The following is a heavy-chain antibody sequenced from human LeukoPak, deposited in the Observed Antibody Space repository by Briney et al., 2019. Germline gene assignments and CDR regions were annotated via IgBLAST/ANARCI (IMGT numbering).Heavy chain of an antibody. CDR2: ISYSGST. D-gene: IGHD6-6*01. Sequence: PSETLSLTCTVSGGSISSYYWSWIRQPPGKGLEWIGYISYSGSTNYNPSLKSRVTISGDTSKKQFSLKLTSVTAADTAVYYCARGLEQLVQRFDYWGQGTLVTVSS. V-gene: IGHV4-59*01. CDR1: GGSISSYY. J-gene: IGHJ4*02. CDR3: ARGLEQLVQRFDY.